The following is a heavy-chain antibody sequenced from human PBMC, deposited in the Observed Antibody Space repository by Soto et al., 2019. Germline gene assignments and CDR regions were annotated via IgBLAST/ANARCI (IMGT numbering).Heavy chain of an antibody. Sequence: GSVKVSCKASGYTFTSYYMHWVRQAPGQGLEWMGIINPSGGSTSYAQKFQGRVTMTRDTSTSTVYMELSSLRSEDTAVYYCARDDCTNGVCYSVEPWGQGTLVTVSS. CDR3: ARDDCTNGVCYSVEP. V-gene: IGHV1-46*03. CDR2: INPSGGST. J-gene: IGHJ5*02. D-gene: IGHD2-8*01. CDR1: GYTFTSYY.